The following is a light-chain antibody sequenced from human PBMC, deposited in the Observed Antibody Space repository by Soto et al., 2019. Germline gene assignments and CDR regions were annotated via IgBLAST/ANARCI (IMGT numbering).Light chain of an antibody. CDR1: QSVSNS. V-gene: IGKV3-11*01. Sequence: EIVLTQSPATLSLSPGERATLSCRASQSVSNSLVWFQQKPGQAPRLLIYDASNRATDIPVRFSGSGSGTDVTLTISSLEPEDLAVYYCQQRRNWPRTFGQGTKLEIK. CDR3: QQRRNWPRT. CDR2: DAS. J-gene: IGKJ2*01.